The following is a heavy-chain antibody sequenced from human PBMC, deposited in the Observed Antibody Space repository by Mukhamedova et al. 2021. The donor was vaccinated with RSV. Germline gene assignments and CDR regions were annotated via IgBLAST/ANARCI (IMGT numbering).Heavy chain of an antibody. Sequence: GFTVSSNYMSWVRQAPGKGLEWVSVMFGGGTTYYADSVKGRFTISRDNSKNTLYLQMDSLIAEDTAVYYCARSRYNYGSGSDFDSW. CDR3: ARSRYNYGSGSDFDS. J-gene: IGHJ4*01. D-gene: IGHD3-10*01. V-gene: IGHV3-53*01. CDR2: MFGGGTT. CDR1: GFTVSSNY.